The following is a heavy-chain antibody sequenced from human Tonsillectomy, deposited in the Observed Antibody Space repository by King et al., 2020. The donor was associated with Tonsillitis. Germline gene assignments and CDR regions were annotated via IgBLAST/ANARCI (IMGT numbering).Heavy chain of an antibody. CDR1: GFTFSNAW. CDR2: IKSKTDGGTT. D-gene: IGHD4-17*01. V-gene: IGHV3-15*07. J-gene: IGHJ1*01. CDR3: TTAPHDYGSPRSGFQH. Sequence: VQLVESGGGLVKPGGSLRLSCAASGFTFSNAWMNWVRQAPGKGLEWVGRIKSKTDGGTTDYAAPVKGRFTISRDDSKNTLYLQMNSLKTEDTAVYYCTTAPHDYGSPRSGFQHWGQGTLVTVSS.